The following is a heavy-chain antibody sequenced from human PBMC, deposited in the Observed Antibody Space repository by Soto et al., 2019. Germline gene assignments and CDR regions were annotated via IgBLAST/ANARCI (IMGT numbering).Heavy chain of an antibody. D-gene: IGHD6-6*01. CDR1: GGSISSYY. V-gene: IGHV4-4*07. Sequence: SETLSLTCTVSGGSISSYYWSWIRQPAGKGLEWIGRIYTSGSTNYNPSLKSRVTMSVDTSKNRFSLKLSSVTAADTAVYYCAREGDQQLVRGWFDPWGQGTLVTVPQ. CDR2: IYTSGST. J-gene: IGHJ5*02. CDR3: AREGDQQLVRGWFDP.